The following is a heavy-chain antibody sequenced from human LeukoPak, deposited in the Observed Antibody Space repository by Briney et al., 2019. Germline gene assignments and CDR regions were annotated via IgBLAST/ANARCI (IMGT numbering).Heavy chain of an antibody. CDR2: IDYSGGP. CDR1: GGSNRSYP. D-gene: IGHD1-1*01. Sequence: SETLSLTCTVSGGSNRSYPWSWLRQPPGKGLEWIGYIDYSGGPHYNPSLKSRVTISVDTSKNQFSLKLSSVTAADTAVYYCARHQLNFDYWGQGILVTVSS. V-gene: IGHV4-59*08. CDR3: ARHQLNFDY. J-gene: IGHJ4*02.